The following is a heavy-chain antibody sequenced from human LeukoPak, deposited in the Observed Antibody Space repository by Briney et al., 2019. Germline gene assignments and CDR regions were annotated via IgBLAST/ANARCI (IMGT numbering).Heavy chain of an antibody. Sequence: PGGSLRLSCAASGFTFSSYAMSGVRQAPGKGLEWVSAISGSGGSTYYADSVKGRFTISRDNSKNTLYLQMNSLRAEDTAVYYCARESISVTQYRVYYYGMDVWGQGTTVTVSS. J-gene: IGHJ6*02. V-gene: IGHV3-23*01. CDR3: ARESISVTQYRVYYYGMDV. CDR1: GFTFSSYA. CDR2: ISGSGGST. D-gene: IGHD4-17*01.